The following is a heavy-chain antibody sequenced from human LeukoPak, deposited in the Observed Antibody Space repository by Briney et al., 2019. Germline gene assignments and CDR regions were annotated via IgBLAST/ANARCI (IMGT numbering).Heavy chain of an antibody. V-gene: IGHV3-23*01. CDR1: GFTFSSNY. D-gene: IGHD3-10*01. Sequence: PGGSLSLSCAASGFTFSSNYLSWVRQAPGKGLEWVSGISGSGYSTYYADSVKGRFTISRDNSKNTLYLQMNSLRAEDTALYYCARTYYYGSGSNDYWGQGTLVTVSS. CDR3: ARTYYYGSGSNDY. J-gene: IGHJ4*02. CDR2: ISGSGYST.